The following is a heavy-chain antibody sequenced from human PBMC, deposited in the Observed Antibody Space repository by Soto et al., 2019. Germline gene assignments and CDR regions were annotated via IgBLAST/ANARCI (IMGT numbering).Heavy chain of an antibody. CDR3: ARHTPAISISDH. CDR1: GGSVSSGSYY. Sequence: KASETLSLTCTVSGGSVSSGSYYWSWIRQPPGKGLEWIGYIYYSGSTNYNPSLKSRVTISVDTSKNQFSLKLSSVTAADTAVYYCARHTPAISISDHWGQGTLVTVSS. D-gene: IGHD2-15*01. V-gene: IGHV4-61*01. CDR2: IYYSGST. J-gene: IGHJ4*02.